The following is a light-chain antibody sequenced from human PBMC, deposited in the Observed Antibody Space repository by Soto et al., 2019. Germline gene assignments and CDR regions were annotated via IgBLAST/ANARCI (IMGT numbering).Light chain of an antibody. Sequence: DIQMTQSPSTLSAFVGDRVTITCRASQSISTWLAWYQQKPGKPPKVLIYHASSLESRVPSRFSGSGSGTEFTLTITTLQPEDFATYYCQQFNYYPYSFGQGTKLEIK. CDR1: QSISTW. V-gene: IGKV1-5*01. J-gene: IGKJ2*03. CDR2: HAS. CDR3: QQFNYYPYS.